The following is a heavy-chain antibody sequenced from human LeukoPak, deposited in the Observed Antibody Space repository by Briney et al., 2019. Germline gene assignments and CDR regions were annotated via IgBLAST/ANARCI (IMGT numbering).Heavy chain of an antibody. J-gene: IGHJ4*02. D-gene: IGHD4-17*01. CDR1: GYSFTGYS. Sequence: ASVKVSCKASGYSFTGYSMHWVRQAPGQGLEWMGWINPSSGGTTYAENFQGRVTITRDTSISTAYMELTRLRSDDTAMYYCARDAVPIEYCGQGTLVIVSS. CDR2: INPSSGGT. V-gene: IGHV1-2*02. CDR3: ARDAVPIEY.